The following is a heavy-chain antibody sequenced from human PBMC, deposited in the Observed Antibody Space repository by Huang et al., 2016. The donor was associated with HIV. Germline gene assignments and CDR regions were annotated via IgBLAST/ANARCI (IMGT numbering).Heavy chain of an antibody. Sequence: QVQLVQSGAEVKKPGASVKVSCKASGFNFNNYDFNWVRQASGQGREWMGWMNPKSGNTGYAQKFQGRVTSTRNTSITTAYMELRSLRSEDTAVYYCARARGFLYDSTGYYSRYYFDSWGQGTLVTISS. J-gene: IGHJ4*02. CDR3: ARARGFLYDSTGYYSRYYFDS. CDR2: MNPKSGNT. CDR1: GFNFNNYD. V-gene: IGHV1-8*03. D-gene: IGHD3-22*01.